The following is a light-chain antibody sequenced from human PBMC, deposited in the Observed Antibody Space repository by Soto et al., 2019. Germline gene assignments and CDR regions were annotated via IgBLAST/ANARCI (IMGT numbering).Light chain of an antibody. V-gene: IGKV3-20*01. CDR1: QSVSSSY. CDR2: GAS. CDR3: QQFGYT. Sequence: EIVLTQSPGTLSLSPGERATLSCRASQSVSSSYLAWYQQKPGQAPRLLIYGASSRATGIPDRFSGSGSGTDSTLTISRLEPEDFAVYYCQQFGYTFGQGTKLEIK. J-gene: IGKJ2*01.